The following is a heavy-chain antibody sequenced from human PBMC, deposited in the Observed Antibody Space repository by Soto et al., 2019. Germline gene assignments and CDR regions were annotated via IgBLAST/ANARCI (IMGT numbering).Heavy chain of an antibody. CDR1: GGSISSSSYY. D-gene: IGHD3-10*01. V-gene: IGHV4-39*01. CDR3: ATLWFGESRLDY. CDR2: IYYSGST. J-gene: IGHJ4*02. Sequence: SETLSLTCTVSGGSISSSSYYWGWIRQPPGKGLEWIGSIYYSGSTYYNPSLKSRVTISVDTSKNQFSLKLSSVTAADTAVYYCATLWFGESRLDYWGQGTLVTVSS.